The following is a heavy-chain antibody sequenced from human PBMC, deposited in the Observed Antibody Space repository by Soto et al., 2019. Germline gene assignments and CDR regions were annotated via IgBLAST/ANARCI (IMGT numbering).Heavy chain of an antibody. CDR1: GFTFSSYA. D-gene: IGHD5-18*01. V-gene: IGHV3-23*01. Sequence: GGSLRLSCAASGFTFSSYAMSWVRQAPGKGLEWVSAISGSGGSTYYADSVKGRFTISRDNSKNTLYLQMNSLRAEDTAVYYCAKGFYVDTAMNWFDPWGQGTLVTVSS. CDR2: ISGSGGST. CDR3: AKGFYVDTAMNWFDP. J-gene: IGHJ5*02.